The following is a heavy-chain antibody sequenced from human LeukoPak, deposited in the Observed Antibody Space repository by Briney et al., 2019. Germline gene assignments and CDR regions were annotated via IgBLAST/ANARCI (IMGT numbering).Heavy chain of an antibody. CDR3: ARGRVEYQLLYYYYYMDV. Sequence: PSETLSLTCAVYGGSFSGYYWSWIRQPPGKGLEWIGEINHSGSTNYNPSLKSRVTISVDTSKNQFSLKPSSVTAADTAVYYCARGRVEYQLLYYYYYMDVWGKGTTVTVSS. CDR1: GGSFSGYY. V-gene: IGHV4-34*01. J-gene: IGHJ6*03. CDR2: INHSGST. D-gene: IGHD2-2*01.